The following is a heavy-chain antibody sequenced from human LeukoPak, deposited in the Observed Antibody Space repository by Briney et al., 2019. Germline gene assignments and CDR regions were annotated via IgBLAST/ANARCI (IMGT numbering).Heavy chain of an antibody. CDR2: IIPILGIA. Sequence: SVKVSFKASGGTFISYAIRWVRQAPGQGLEWMGRIIPILGIANYTQKFQGRVTITADKSTSTAYMELSSLRSEDTAVYYCASLNYGGNSASDYWGQGTLVAVSS. V-gene: IGHV1-69*04. D-gene: IGHD4-23*01. J-gene: IGHJ4*02. CDR3: ASLNYGGNSASDY. CDR1: GGTFISYA.